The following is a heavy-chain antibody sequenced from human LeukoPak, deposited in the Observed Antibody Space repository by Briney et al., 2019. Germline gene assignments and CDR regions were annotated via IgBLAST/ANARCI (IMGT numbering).Heavy chain of an antibody. D-gene: IGHD3-16*01. V-gene: IGHV1-18*01. Sequence: GASVKVSCKASGYTFTSYGISWVRQAPGQGLEWMGWISAYNGNTNYAQKLQGRATMTTDTSTSTAYMELRSLRSDDTAVYYCAREGPLRLGESAQIDYWGQGTLVTVSS. J-gene: IGHJ4*02. CDR3: AREGPLRLGESAQIDY. CDR2: ISAYNGNT. CDR1: GYTFTSYG.